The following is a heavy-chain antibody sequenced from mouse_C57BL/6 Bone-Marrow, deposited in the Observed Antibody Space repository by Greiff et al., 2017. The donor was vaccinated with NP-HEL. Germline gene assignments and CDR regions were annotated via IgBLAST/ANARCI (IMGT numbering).Heavy chain of an antibody. CDR1: GYTFTDYY. D-gene: IGHD2-12*01. Sequence: QVQLQQSGAELVRPGASVKLSCKASGYTFTDYYINWVKQRPGQGLEWIARIYPGGGNTYYNEKFKGKATLTAEKSSSTAYMQLSSLTSEDSAVYFCARSGHYSGGYYAMDYWGQGTSVTVSS. CDR3: ARSGHYSGGYYAMDY. J-gene: IGHJ4*01. V-gene: IGHV1-76*01. CDR2: IYPGGGNT.